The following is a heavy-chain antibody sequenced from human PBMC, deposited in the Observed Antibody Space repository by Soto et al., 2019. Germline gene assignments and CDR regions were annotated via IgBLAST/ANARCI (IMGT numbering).Heavy chain of an antibody. D-gene: IGHD6-19*01. V-gene: IGHV1-3*01. Sequence: ASVKVSCKASGYTFTAYAINWVRQAPGQRLEWMGWINAGNGDTKYSQEFQGRLTITRETSANTAYMELSSLRSEDTAMYYCASRPGLHQWLVLDYWGQGTLVTVCS. J-gene: IGHJ4*02. CDR3: ASRPGLHQWLVLDY. CDR2: INAGNGDT. CDR1: GYTFTAYA.